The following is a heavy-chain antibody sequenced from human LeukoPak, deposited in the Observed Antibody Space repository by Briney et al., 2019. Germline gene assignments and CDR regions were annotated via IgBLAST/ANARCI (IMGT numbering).Heavy chain of an antibody. CDR2: ISGSGGST. CDR3: AELGITMIGGV. CDR1: GFAFSSYV. Sequence: GGSLRLSCAASGFAFSSYVMSWVRQAPGKGLEWVSSISGSGGSTHYADSVKGRFTISRDNSKNTLYLQMNSLRAEDTAVYYCAELGITMIGGVWGKGTTVTISS. V-gene: IGHV3-23*01. J-gene: IGHJ6*04. D-gene: IGHD3-10*02.